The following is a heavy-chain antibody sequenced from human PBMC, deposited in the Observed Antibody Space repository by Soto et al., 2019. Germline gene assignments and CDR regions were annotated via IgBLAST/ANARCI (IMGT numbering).Heavy chain of an antibody. V-gene: IGHV4-31*03. CDR2: IYYRGGT. J-gene: IGHJ6*04. Sequence: QVQLQESGPGLVKPSQTLSLTCTVSGGSISRGGYYWSWIRQHPGKGLEWIGYIYYRGGTFYNPSLKSRVTISVDTSENQFSLRLSSVTAADPAVYYCARKDSGYADGMDVWGKGTTVSVSS. CDR1: GGSISRGGYY. CDR3: ARKDSGYADGMDV. D-gene: IGHD5-12*01.